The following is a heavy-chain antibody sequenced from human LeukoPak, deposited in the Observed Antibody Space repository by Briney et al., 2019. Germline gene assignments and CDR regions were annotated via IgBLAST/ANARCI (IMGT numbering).Heavy chain of an antibody. CDR3: VRVAMIRGVVFKNWFDS. CDR1: GYSFTSYG. Sequence: ASVKVSCKASGYSFTSYGISWVRQAPGQGLEWMGWISAYSGNTNYADNLQGRLTMTTDTSTSTAHMELRSLRSDDTGVYYCVRVAMIRGVVFKNWFDSWGQGSLVTVSS. D-gene: IGHD3-10*01. J-gene: IGHJ5*01. CDR2: ISAYSGNT. V-gene: IGHV1-18*01.